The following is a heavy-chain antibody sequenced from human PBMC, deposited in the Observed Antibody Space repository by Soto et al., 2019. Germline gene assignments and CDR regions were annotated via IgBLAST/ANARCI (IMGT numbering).Heavy chain of an antibody. CDR2: IIPIFGTA. CDR3: ARERSTTVVTGEYFQL. Sequence: QVQLVQSGAEVKKPGSSVKVSCKASGGTFSSYAISWVRQAPGQGLEWMGGIIPIFGTANYAQKFQGRVTIHGNESTSKAYRELSSRSSEDTAVYYCARERSTTVVTGEYFQLWCQGTLVTVSS. CDR1: GGTFSSYA. V-gene: IGHV1-69*12. J-gene: IGHJ1*01. D-gene: IGHD4-17*01.